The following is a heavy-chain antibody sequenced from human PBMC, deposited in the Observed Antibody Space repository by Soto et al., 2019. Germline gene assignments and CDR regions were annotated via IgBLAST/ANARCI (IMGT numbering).Heavy chain of an antibody. V-gene: IGHV1-24*01. D-gene: IGHD1-26*01. CDR1: GYTLTELS. CDR3: ATDTSGSYYWYFDL. CDR2: FDPEDGET. J-gene: IGHJ2*01. Sequence: ASVNVSCKFSGYTLTELSIHWVRQAPGKGLEWMGGFDPEDGETIYAQKFQGRVTMTEDTSTDTAYMELSSLRSEDTAVYYCATDTSGSYYWYFDLWGRGTLVTVSS.